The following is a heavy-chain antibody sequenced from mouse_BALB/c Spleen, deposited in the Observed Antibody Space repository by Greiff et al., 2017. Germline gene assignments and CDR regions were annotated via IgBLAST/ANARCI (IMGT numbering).Heavy chain of an antibody. CDR2: ISSGGSYT. CDR3: ARGGYDPAWFAY. D-gene: IGHD2-2*01. V-gene: IGHV5-9-3*01. CDR1: GFTFSSYA. J-gene: IGHJ3*01. Sequence: EVKVVESGGGLVKPGGSLKLSCAASGFTFSSYAMSWVRQTPEKRLEWVATISSGGSYTYYPDSVKGRFTISRDNAKNTLYLQMSSLRSEDTAMYYCARGGYDPAWFAYWGQGTLVTVSA.